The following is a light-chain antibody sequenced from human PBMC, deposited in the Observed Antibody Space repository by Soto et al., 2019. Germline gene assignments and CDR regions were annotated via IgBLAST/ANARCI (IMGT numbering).Light chain of an antibody. J-gene: IGKJ4*01. CDR1: ESVSSN. CDR3: QQYNKWPLT. CDR2: GAY. V-gene: IGKV3-15*01. Sequence: EIVMTQSPATLSVSQGERATLSCRASESVSSNLAWYQQKPGQAPRLLIYGAYTRTTGVPARFSGSGYGTDLTLTISSHQSEDFAVFYCQQYNKWPLTFGGGTKVELK.